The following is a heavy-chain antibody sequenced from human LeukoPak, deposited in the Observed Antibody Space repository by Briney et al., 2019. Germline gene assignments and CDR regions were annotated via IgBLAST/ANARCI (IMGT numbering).Heavy chain of an antibody. CDR1: GGSISSGSYY. Sequence: SETLSLTCTVSGGSISSGSYYWSWIRQPAGKGLEWIGRIYTSGSTNYNPSLKSRVTMSVDTSKNQFSLKLSSVTAADTAVYYCARPLGGAFDIWGQGTMVTVSS. J-gene: IGHJ3*02. D-gene: IGHD3-16*01. V-gene: IGHV4-61*02. CDR3: ARPLGGAFDI. CDR2: IYTSGST.